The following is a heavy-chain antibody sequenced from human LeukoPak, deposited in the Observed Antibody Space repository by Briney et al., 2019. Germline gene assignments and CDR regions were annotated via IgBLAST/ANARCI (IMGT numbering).Heavy chain of an antibody. J-gene: IGHJ5*02. Sequence: ASVKVSCKASGYTFTSYGITWVRQAPGQGLEWMGWISAYNGNTNYAQKLQGRVTMTADTSTSTAYMELRSLRSDDTAVYYCARGGGYCSSTSCYTGLIRGWFDPWGQGTLVTVSS. V-gene: IGHV1-18*01. CDR1: GYTFTSYG. D-gene: IGHD2-2*02. CDR3: ARGGGYCSSTSCYTGLIRGWFDP. CDR2: ISAYNGNT.